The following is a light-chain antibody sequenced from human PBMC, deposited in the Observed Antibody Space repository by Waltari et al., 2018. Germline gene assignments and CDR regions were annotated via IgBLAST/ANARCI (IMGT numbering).Light chain of an antibody. J-gene: IGLJ3*02. CDR3: AAWDDSLSGPG. Sequence: QSVLTQPPSASGTPGQRVTISCSGSTSNIGSNTVNWYQQLPGTAPKLLIYTNNQRPSGVPDRCSGSKSGTSASLAISGLQSEDEADYYCAAWDDSLSGPGFGGGTKVTVL. CDR1: TSNIGSNT. V-gene: IGLV1-44*01. CDR2: TNN.